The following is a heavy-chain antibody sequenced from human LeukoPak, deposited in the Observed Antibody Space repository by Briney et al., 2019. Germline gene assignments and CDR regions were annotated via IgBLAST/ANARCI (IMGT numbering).Heavy chain of an antibody. CDR1: GFTFSPYG. CDR2: IWSDGTEK. Sequence: PGGSLRLSCVASGFTFSPYGMHWARQAPGKGLEWVAVIWSDGTEKYYGDAVKGRFTISRDNSRNTLYLQMNSLRGEDTAVYYCAKDAQRGFDYSNSLEYWGQGTLVTVSS. V-gene: IGHV3-33*06. J-gene: IGHJ4*02. D-gene: IGHD4-11*01. CDR3: AKDAQRGFDYSNSLEY.